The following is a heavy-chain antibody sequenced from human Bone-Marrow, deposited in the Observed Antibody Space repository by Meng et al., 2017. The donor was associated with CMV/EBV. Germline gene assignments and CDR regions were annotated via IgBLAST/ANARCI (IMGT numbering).Heavy chain of an antibody. Sequence: QLVGSGGGLVQPGGSLGLSCAVSGFTFSDYNIHWVRQAPGKGLVWVSRINTDANERTYEDSVKGRFSITRDNAKNTVFLQMNSLRAEDTAIYYCARDRDWELFDYWGQGILVTVSS. CDR1: GFTFSDYN. J-gene: IGHJ4*02. CDR3: ARDRDWELFDY. D-gene: IGHD3-10*01. CDR2: INTDANER. V-gene: IGHV3-74*03.